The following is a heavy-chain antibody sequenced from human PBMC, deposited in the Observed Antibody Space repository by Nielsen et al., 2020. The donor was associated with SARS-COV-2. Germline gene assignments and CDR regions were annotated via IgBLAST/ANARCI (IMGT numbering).Heavy chain of an antibody. CDR2: ISSSSTYT. V-gene: IGHV3-21*01. CDR1: GFTFSSYS. D-gene: IGHD3-10*01. J-gene: IGHJ4*02. CDR3: ARDDGSGSYALDY. Sequence: GGSLRLSCAASGFTFSSYSMNWVRQAPEKGLEWVSSISSSSTYTNYTDSVKGRFTISRDNAKNSLYLQMNSLRAEDTAVYYCARDDGSGSYALDYWGQGTLVTVSS.